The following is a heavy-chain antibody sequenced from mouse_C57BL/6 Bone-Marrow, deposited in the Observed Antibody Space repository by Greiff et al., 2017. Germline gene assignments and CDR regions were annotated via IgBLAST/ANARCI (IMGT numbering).Heavy chain of an antibody. V-gene: IGHV7-3*01. CDR2: IRNKANGYTT. CDR1: GFTFTDYY. J-gene: IGHJ4*01. D-gene: IGHD4-1*01. Sequence: EVKVVESGGGLVQPGGSLSLSCAASGFTFTDYYMSWVRQPPGKALEWLGFIRNKANGYTTEYSASVQGRFTISRDNSQSILYLQMNALRAEDSATYYCARYRGGTFYAMDYWGQGTSVTVSS. CDR3: ARYRGGTFYAMDY.